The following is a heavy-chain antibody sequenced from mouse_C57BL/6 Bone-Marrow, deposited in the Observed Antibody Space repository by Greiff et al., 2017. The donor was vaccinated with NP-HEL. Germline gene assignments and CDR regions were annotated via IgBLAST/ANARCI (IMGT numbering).Heavy chain of an antibody. CDR2: INPSTGGT. CDR1: GYSFTGYY. J-gene: IGHJ2*01. CDR3: ALPGLDY. V-gene: IGHV1-42*01. Sequence: VQLQQSGPELVKPGASVKISCKASGYSFTGYYMNWVKQSPEKSLEWIGEINPSTGGTTYNQKFKAKATLTVDKSSSTAYMQLKSLTSEDSAVYYCALPGLDYWGQGTTLTVSS.